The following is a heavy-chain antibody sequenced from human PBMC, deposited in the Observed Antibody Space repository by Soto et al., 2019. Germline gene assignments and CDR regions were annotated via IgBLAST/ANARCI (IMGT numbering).Heavy chain of an antibody. CDR1: GGSISCGDYS. CDR3: VREGGDNWFDP. J-gene: IGHJ5*02. Sequence: QVQLQESGPGLVKPSQTLSLTCTVSGGSISCGDYSWSWISQPPGKGLEWIASIYYSGSTFYNPSLKNRLTVSLDTSKIQFSLKLISVTAADTAVYYRVREGGDNWFDPWGQGTLVTVSS. D-gene: IGHD3-16*01. CDR2: IYYSGST. V-gene: IGHV4-30-4*01.